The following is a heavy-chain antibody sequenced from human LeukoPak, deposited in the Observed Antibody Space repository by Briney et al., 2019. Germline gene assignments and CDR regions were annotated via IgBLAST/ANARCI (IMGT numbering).Heavy chain of an antibody. CDR1: GYTFTGYY. V-gene: IGHV1-2*02. CDR2: INPNSGST. J-gene: IGHJ4*02. Sequence: GASVKVSCKASGYTFTGYYMHWVRQAPGQGLEWMGWINPNSGSTNYAQKFQGRVTMTRDTSISTAYMELSRLRSDDTAVYYCARSGYSSGWYTFWGQGTLVTVSS. CDR3: ARSGYSSGWYTF. D-gene: IGHD6-19*01.